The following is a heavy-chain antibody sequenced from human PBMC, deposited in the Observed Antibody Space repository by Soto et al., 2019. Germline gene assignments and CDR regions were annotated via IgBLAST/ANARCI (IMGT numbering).Heavy chain of an antibody. V-gene: IGHV3-48*03. J-gene: IGHJ4*02. CDR3: VRYCTTTLCNGVATRTFDY. Sequence: GGSLRLSCAASRFTFSTYEMHWVRQAPGKGLEWVSCISSSGSTVYYADFVKGRFTISRDNTRNSLYLQMNSLRDEDTALYYCVRYCTTTLCNGVATRTFDYWGQGTLVTV. CDR2: ISSSGSTV. CDR1: RFTFSTYE. D-gene: IGHD5-12*01.